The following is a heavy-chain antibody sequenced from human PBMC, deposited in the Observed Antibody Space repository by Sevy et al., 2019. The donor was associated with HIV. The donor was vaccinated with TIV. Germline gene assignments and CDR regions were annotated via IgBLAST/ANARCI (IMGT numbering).Heavy chain of an antibody. CDR1: GFTFDDYA. Sequence: SLRLSCAASGFTFDDYAMHWVRQAPGKGLEWVSGVSWNSASIGYAGSVRGRFTISRDNAKNSLSLQMNSLTSEDTAFYYCTKDLGATLVPGYCYDGTCWPRHGFDIWGHGTMVTVSS. V-gene: IGHV3-9*01. J-gene: IGHJ3*02. D-gene: IGHD2-15*01. CDR3: TKDLGATLVPGYCYDGTCWPRHGFDI. CDR2: VSWNSASI.